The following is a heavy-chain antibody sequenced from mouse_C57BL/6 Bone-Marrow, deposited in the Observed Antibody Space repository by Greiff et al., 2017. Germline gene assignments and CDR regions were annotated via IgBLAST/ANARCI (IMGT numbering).Heavy chain of an antibody. J-gene: IGHJ1*03. CDR3: ARGGGNSWYFDV. CDR1: GYTFTSYG. V-gene: IGHV1-81*01. D-gene: IGHD2-1*01. Sequence: QVQLQQSGAELARPGASVKLSCKASGYTFTSYGISWVKQRTGQGLEWIGEIYPRSGNTYYNEKFKGKATLTADKSSSTADMELRSLTSEDSAVYFCARGGGNSWYFDVWGTGTTVTVSS. CDR2: IYPRSGNT.